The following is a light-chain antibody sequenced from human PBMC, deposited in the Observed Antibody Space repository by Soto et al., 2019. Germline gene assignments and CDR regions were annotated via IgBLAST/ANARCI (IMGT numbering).Light chain of an antibody. CDR1: SSNIGTGYD. CDR2: RNS. J-gene: IGLJ1*01. Sequence: QSVLTQPPSVSGAPGQRVTISCTGSSSNIGTGYDAHWYQQVPGTAPKLLIYRNSNRPSGVPDQFSGSKSGTSASLAITGLQAEDEADYYCQSYDSSLSGYVFGTGTKVTVL. CDR3: QSYDSSLSGYV. V-gene: IGLV1-40*01.